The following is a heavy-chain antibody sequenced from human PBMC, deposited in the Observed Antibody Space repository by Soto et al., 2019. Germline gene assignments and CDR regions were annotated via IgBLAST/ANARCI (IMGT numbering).Heavy chain of an antibody. J-gene: IGHJ4*02. Sequence: QVQLVQSGAEVKKPGASVKVSCKASGYAFTSYFMHWVRQAPGQGLEWMGIINPSARSTSYAPKLQGRVTMTRDTSTSTVDMEMSSLRSENTAVSYWATTISLVRRVITWPIDDWGQGTLVTVSS. CDR1: GYAFTSYF. CDR3: ATTISLVRRVITWPIDD. V-gene: IGHV1-46*01. D-gene: IGHD3-10*01. CDR2: INPSARST.